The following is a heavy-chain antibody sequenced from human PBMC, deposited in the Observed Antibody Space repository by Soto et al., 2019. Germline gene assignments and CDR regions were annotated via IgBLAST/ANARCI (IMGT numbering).Heavy chain of an antibody. Sequence: EVQLVESGGGLVQPGGSLRLSCAASGFTFSSYWMHWVRQAPGKGLVWVSRINSDGSSTSYADSVKGRFTISRDNAKNTLYLQMKRLSAEDMAVYYCARARSLAYRHYFDYWGQGTLVTVSS. CDR2: INSDGSST. V-gene: IGHV3-74*01. CDR1: GFTFSSYW. J-gene: IGHJ4*02. D-gene: IGHD3-16*01. CDR3: ARARSLAYRHYFDY.